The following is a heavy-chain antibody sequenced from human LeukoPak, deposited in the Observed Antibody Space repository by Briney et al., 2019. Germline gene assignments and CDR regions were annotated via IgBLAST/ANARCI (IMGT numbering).Heavy chain of an antibody. CDR2: IWYDGSQQ. Sequence: GGSLRLSCAASGISLSAYGMHWVRQAPGRGLEWVAVIWYDGSQQYYEDSVEGRFTISKDNSKNTLYLQMNSLRAEDTAIYHCTTSGGASHNMDCWGDGTTVIVSS. CDR3: TTSGGASHNMDC. J-gene: IGHJ6*03. V-gene: IGHV3-33*03. CDR1: GISLSAYG. D-gene: IGHD3-16*01.